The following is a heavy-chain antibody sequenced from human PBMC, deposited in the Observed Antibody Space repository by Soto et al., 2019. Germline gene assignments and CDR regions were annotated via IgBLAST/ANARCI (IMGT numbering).Heavy chain of an antibody. CDR3: ATDLLPRLVAIG. D-gene: IGHD3-9*01. CDR2: INVANGDT. CDR1: GYTFTTYA. J-gene: IGHJ4*02. V-gene: IGHV1-3*01. Sequence: ASVKVSCKASGYTFTTYAIHWVRQAPGQRLEWMGWINVANGDTKYSQKFQGRVTITRDTSASTAYMDLSSLRSEDTAVYYCATDLLPRLVAIGWGQGTLVTVSS.